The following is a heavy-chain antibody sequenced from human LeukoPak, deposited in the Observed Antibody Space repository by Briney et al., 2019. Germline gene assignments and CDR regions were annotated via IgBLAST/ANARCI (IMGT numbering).Heavy chain of an antibody. Sequence: SETLSLTCTVSGGSISSSSYYWGWIRQPPGKGLEWIGTFYSGSTYYNPSLKSRVTISVDTSKNQFSLKLSSVTAADTAVYYCARGRIFGVVIWFDPWGQGTLVTVSS. CDR3: ARGRIFGVVIWFDP. CDR1: GGSISSSSYY. CDR2: FYSGST. J-gene: IGHJ5*02. D-gene: IGHD3-3*01. V-gene: IGHV4-39*07.